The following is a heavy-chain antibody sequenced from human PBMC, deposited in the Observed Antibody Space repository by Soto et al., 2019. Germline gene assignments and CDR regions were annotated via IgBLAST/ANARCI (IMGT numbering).Heavy chain of an antibody. Sequence: QVQLVQSGAEVKKPGSSVKVSCKASGDTLSTHGISWVRQAPGQGLEWMGGTIPIIGTTDYAEKFQGRVTITADEATTTSYRELSNLRPDDTAVYYCAAGDSSDTRDHWGQRTLVTVSS. CDR2: TIPIIGTT. D-gene: IGHD6-19*01. J-gene: IGHJ4*02. CDR1: GDTLSTHG. V-gene: IGHV1-69*01. CDR3: AAGDSSDTRDH.